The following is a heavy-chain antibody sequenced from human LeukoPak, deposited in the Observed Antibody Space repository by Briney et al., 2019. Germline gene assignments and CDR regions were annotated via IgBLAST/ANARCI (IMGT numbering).Heavy chain of an antibody. J-gene: IGHJ6*03. CDR3: ARHGGPYTWYPYYYYYMDV. Sequence: SETLSLTCAVYGSFSDHSWSWVRQPPGKGLEGIGEIDEKRRTSYSPSLTSRVTMSVDTSKNQFSLKLSSVTAADTAVYFCARHGGPYTWYPYYYYYMDVWGKGTSVTVPS. D-gene: IGHD6-13*01. CDR2: IDEKRRT. CDR1: GSFSDHS. V-gene: IGHV4-34*01.